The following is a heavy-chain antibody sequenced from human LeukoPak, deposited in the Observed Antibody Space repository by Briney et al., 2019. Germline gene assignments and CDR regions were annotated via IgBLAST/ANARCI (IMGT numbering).Heavy chain of an antibody. D-gene: IGHD3-3*01. J-gene: IGHJ5*02. CDR3: ARITIFGVVIQP. Sequence: PSETLSLTCTVSGGSISSSSYYWGWIRQPPGKGLEWIGSIYYSGSTYYNPSLKSRVTISVDTSKNQFSLKLSSVTAADTAVYYCARITIFGVVIQPWGQGTLVTVSS. CDR1: GGSISSSSYY. CDR2: IYYSGST. V-gene: IGHV4-39*01.